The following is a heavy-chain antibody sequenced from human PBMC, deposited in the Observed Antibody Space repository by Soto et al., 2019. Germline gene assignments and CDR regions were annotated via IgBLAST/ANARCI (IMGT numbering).Heavy chain of an antibody. CDR1: GFTFRSYG. CDR3: ARARGYSGYGDYYYYYYMDV. Sequence: GGSLRLSFAASGFTFRSYGIHWGRQAPGKGVEWVAVIWYDGSNKYYADSVKGRFTISRDNSKNTLYLQMNSLRAEDTAVYYCARARGYSGYGDYYYYYYMDVWGKGTTVTVSS. CDR2: IWYDGSNK. J-gene: IGHJ6*03. D-gene: IGHD5-12*01. V-gene: IGHV3-33*01.